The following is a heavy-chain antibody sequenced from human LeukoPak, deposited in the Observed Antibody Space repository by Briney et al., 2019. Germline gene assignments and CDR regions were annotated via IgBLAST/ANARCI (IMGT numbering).Heavy chain of an antibody. Sequence: GGSLRLSCAASGFTFSSYWMNWVRQAPGRGLVWVSRIASDGSSTTYADSVKGRFSISRDNAKNTLYLQMNSLRVEDTAVYYCARGRPHGNDYWGQGTLDTVSS. CDR2: IASDGSST. CDR3: ARGRPHGNDY. D-gene: IGHD4-23*01. J-gene: IGHJ4*02. CDR1: GFTFSSYW. V-gene: IGHV3-74*01.